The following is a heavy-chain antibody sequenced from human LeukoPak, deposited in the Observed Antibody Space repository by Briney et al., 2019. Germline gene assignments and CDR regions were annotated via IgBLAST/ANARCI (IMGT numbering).Heavy chain of an antibody. CDR2: IYTSGST. CDR1: GGSISSYY. V-gene: IGHV4-4*07. J-gene: IGHJ4*02. Sequence: SETLSLTCTVSGGSISSYYWSWIRQPAGKGLEWIGRIYTSGSTNYNPSLKSRVTTSVDTSKNQFSLKLSSVTAADTAVYYCARESQSIAARRFDYWGQGTLVTVSS. CDR3: ARESQSIAARRFDY. D-gene: IGHD6-6*01.